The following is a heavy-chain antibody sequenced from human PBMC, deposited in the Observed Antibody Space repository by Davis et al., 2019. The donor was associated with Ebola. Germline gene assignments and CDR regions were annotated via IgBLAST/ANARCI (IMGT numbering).Heavy chain of an antibody. CDR3: ARFSRGTIESY. J-gene: IGHJ4*02. Sequence: GESLKISCAASGFRFRDYYMSWLRQAPGKGLEWVANINQDGSEPKYVDSVKGRFTISRDNAQNSLYLQMNSLRAEDTAVYYCARFSRGTIESYWGQGTLVTVSS. CDR1: GFRFRDYY. CDR2: INQDGSEP. V-gene: IGHV3-7*01. D-gene: IGHD5/OR15-5a*01.